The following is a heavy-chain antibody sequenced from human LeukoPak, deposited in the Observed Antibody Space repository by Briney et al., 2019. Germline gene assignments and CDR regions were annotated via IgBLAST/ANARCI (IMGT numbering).Heavy chain of an antibody. CDR2: IWYDGSNT. Sequence: GGSLRLSCAASGSTFSTYGMHWVRQAPGKGLEWVAIIWYDGSNTYYADSVKGRFTISRDNSKNTLYLEMSSLRAKDTAVYYCAPDHGGFWGQGTLVTVSS. J-gene: IGHJ4*02. D-gene: IGHD3-16*01. CDR3: APDHGGF. CDR1: GSTFSTYG. V-gene: IGHV3-33*01.